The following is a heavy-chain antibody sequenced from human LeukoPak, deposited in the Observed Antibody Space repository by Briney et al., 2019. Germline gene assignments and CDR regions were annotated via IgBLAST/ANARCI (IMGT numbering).Heavy chain of an antibody. V-gene: IGHV3-74*01. J-gene: IGHJ4*02. Sequence: GGSLRLSCAASGFTFSSYWMHWVRQAPGKGLVWVSRINSDGSSTSYADSVKGRFTISRDNAKNTLYLQMNSLRAEDTAVYYCARDPAGYDILTGYAPGFFDYWGQGTLVTVSS. D-gene: IGHD3-9*01. CDR2: INSDGSST. CDR3: ARDPAGYDILTGYAPGFFDY. CDR1: GFTFSSYW.